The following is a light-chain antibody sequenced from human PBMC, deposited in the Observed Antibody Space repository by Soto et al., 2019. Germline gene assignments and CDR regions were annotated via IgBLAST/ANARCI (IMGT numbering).Light chain of an antibody. CDR3: QQYNSYSIT. CDR2: KAS. V-gene: IGKV1-5*03. Sequence: DNQMTQSPSTLVASVGDRVIITFRASQSISSWLAWYQQKPGKAPKLLIYKASSLESGVPSRFSGSGSGTEFTLTISSLQPDDFATYYCQQYNSYSITFGQGTRLENK. CDR1: QSISSW. J-gene: IGKJ5*01.